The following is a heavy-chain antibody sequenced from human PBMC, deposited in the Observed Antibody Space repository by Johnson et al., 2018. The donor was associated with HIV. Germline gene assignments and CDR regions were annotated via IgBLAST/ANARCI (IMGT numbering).Heavy chain of an antibody. CDR2: IRYDGGDK. Sequence: QVQLVESGGGVVQPGGSLRLSCAASGFNFNNYGMHWVRQAPGKGLEWVAFIRYDGGDKYYADSEKGRFTISRDNSKNTLYLQVNSLRPEDTAVYYCAKNNQVWGLLPVDAFDIWGQGTLITVSS. CDR3: AKNNQVWGLLPVDAFDI. V-gene: IGHV3-30*02. CDR1: GFNFNNYG. J-gene: IGHJ3*02. D-gene: IGHD1-26*01.